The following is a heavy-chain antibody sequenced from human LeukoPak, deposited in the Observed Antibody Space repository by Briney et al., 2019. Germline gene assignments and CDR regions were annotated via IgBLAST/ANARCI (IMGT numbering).Heavy chain of an antibody. J-gene: IGHJ4*02. V-gene: IGHV3-23*01. CDR3: AKAYGSGSPVDY. CDR1: GFTFSSYA. CDR2: ISGSGGDT. D-gene: IGHD3-10*01. Sequence: GGSLRLSCAASGFTFSSYAMSWVRQAPGKGLEWVSSISGSGGDTYYADSVKGRFTISRDNSKNTLYLQMNSLRDEDTAVYFCAKAYGSGSPVDYWGQGTLVTVSS.